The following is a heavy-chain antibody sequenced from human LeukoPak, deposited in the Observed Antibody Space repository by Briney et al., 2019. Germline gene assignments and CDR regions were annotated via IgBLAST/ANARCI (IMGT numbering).Heavy chain of an antibody. D-gene: IGHD6-19*01. J-gene: IGHJ4*02. CDR3: AREPRGWYPRSYYFDY. Sequence: GGSLRLSCAASGFTFSSYWMHWVRQAPGKGLVWVSRINGDGSSTAYADSVKGRFTISRDNAKNTLYLQMNSLTAEDTAVYYCAREPRGWYPRSYYFDYWGQGTLVTVSS. V-gene: IGHV3-74*01. CDR1: GFTFSSYW. CDR2: INGDGSST.